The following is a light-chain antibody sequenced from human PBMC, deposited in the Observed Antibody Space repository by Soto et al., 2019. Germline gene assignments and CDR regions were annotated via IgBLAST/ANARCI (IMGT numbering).Light chain of an antibody. CDR1: QSVSSY. CDR3: QQRSNWPPNT. Sequence: EVVLTQSPGTMSLSRGERATLSCRASQSVSSYLAWYQQKPGQAPRLLIYDASNRATGIPARFSGSGSGTDFTLTISSLEPEDFAVYYCQQRSNWPPNTFGQGTRLEIK. V-gene: IGKV3-11*01. J-gene: IGKJ5*01. CDR2: DAS.